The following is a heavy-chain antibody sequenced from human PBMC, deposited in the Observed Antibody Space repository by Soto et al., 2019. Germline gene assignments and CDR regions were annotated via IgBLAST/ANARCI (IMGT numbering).Heavy chain of an antibody. D-gene: IGHD3-22*01. V-gene: IGHV4-39*01. CDR1: GGSISSSSYY. CDR3: ARLGLTYYYDSSGYYHNDY. J-gene: IGHJ4*02. CDR2: IYYSGST. Sequence: SETLSLTCTVSGGSISSSSYYWGWIRQPPGKGLEWIGSIYYSGSTYYNPSLKSRVTISVDTSKNQFSLKLSSVTAADTAVYYCARLGLTYYYDSSGYYHNDYWGQGTLVTVSS.